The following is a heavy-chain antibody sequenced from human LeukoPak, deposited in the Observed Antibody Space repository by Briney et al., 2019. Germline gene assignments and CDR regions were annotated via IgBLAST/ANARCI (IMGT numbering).Heavy chain of an antibody. CDR3: ARGPTDIVATTYYYYGMDV. V-gene: IGHV3-64D*06. CDR2: ISSNGGST. J-gene: IGHJ6*04. Sequence: GGSLRLSCSASGFTFSSYAMHWVRQAPGKGLEYVSAISSNGGSTYYADSVKGRFTISRDNSKNTLYLQMSSLRAEDTAVYYCARGPTDIVATTYYYYGMDVWGKGTTVTVSS. CDR1: GFTFSSYA. D-gene: IGHD5-12*01.